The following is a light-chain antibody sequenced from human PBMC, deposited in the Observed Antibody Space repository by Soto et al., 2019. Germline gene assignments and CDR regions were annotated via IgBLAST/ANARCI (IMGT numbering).Light chain of an antibody. CDR2: GAS. CDR1: QSVSSSY. CDR3: QQYGSSPGFT. Sequence: EIVLTQSPGTLSLSPGERATLSCRASQSVSSSYLAWYQQKPGQAPRLLIYGASSRATGIPDRFSGSGAGTDFTVTINRLEPEDFAVYYCQQYGSSPGFTCGPGTKVDIK. J-gene: IGKJ3*01. V-gene: IGKV3-20*01.